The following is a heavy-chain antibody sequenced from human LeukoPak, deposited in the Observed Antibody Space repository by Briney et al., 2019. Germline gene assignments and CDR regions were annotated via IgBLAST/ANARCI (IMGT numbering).Heavy chain of an antibody. CDR2: IRGSGENT. V-gene: IGHV3-23*01. CDR3: AKGGSYRVQPYFDY. Sequence: GGSLRLSCAASGFTFTSCTMSWVRQAPGKGLEWVSDIRGSGENTYYADSVKGRFTISRDNSKNTLYLQMSSLRAEDTAVYYCAKGGSYRVQPYFDYWGQGALVTVS. D-gene: IGHD1-1*01. CDR1: GFTFTSCT. J-gene: IGHJ4*02.